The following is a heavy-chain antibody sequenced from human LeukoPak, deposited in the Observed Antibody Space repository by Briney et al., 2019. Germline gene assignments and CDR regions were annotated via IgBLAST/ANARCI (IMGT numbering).Heavy chain of an antibody. CDR2: INPNSGGT. Sequence: ASVKVSCKASGYTFTGYYMHWVRQAPGQGLEWMGWINPNSGGTNYAQKFQGRVTMTRDTSISTAYMELSRLRSDDTAVYYCARWAYYDSSKYYGYFQQWGQGTLVTVSS. J-gene: IGHJ1*01. V-gene: IGHV1-2*02. D-gene: IGHD3-22*01. CDR1: GYTFTGYY. CDR3: ARWAYYDSSKYYGYFQQ.